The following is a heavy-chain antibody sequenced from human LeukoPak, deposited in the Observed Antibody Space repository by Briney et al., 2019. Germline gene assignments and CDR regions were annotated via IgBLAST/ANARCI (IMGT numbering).Heavy chain of an antibody. D-gene: IGHD3-3*01. CDR2: ISSSSSYI. Sequence: GGSLRLSCAASGFTFSSYSMSWVRQAPGEGLEWVSSISSSSSYIYYADSVKGRFTISRDNAKNSLYLQMNSLRAEDTAVYYCARDWSGYFDYWGQGTLVTVSS. CDR3: ARDWSGYFDY. V-gene: IGHV3-21*01. J-gene: IGHJ4*02. CDR1: GFTFSSYS.